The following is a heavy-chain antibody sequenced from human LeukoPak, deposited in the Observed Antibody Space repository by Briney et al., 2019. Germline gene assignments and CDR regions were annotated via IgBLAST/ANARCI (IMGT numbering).Heavy chain of an antibody. J-gene: IGHJ4*02. CDR3: TTGITIFGVVTARDY. CDR1: GSTFSNAW. CDR2: IKSKTDGGTT. Sequence: GGSLRLSCAASGSTFSNAWMSWVRQAPGKGLEWVGRIKSKTDGGTTDYAAPVKGRFTISRDDSKNTLYLQMNSLKTEDTAVYYCTTGITIFGVVTARDYWGQGTLVTVSS. V-gene: IGHV3-15*01. D-gene: IGHD3-3*01.